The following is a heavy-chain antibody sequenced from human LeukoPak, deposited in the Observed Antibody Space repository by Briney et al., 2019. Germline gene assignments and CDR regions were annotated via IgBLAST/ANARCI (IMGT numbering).Heavy chain of an antibody. CDR2: ISGSGGST. D-gene: IGHD6-6*01. CDR3: ARDQDPDWYSSSSPDY. CDR1: GFTFSSYA. J-gene: IGHJ4*02. V-gene: IGHV3-23*01. Sequence: PGGSLRLSCAASGFTFSSYAMSWVRQAPGKGLEWVSAISGSGGSTYYADSVKGRFTISRDNAKNSLYLQMNSLRAEDTAVYYCARDQDPDWYSSSSPDYWGQGTLVTVSS.